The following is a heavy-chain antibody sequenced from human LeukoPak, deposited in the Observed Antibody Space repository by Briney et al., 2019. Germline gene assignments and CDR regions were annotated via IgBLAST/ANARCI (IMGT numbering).Heavy chain of an antibody. V-gene: IGHV3-9*01. CDR2: ISWNSGSI. CDR1: GFTFDDYA. J-gene: IGHJ4*02. D-gene: IGHD3-22*01. Sequence: GGSLRLSCAASGFTFDDYAMHWVRQAPGKGLEWVSGISWNSGSIGYADSVKGRFTISRDNAKNSLYLQMNSLRAEDTALYYCAKGDYYDSRGRFDYWGQGTLVTVSS. CDR3: AKGDYYDSRGRFDY.